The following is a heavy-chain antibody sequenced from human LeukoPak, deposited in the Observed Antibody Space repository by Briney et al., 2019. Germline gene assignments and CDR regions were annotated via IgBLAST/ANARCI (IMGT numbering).Heavy chain of an antibody. CDR3: ARIGSYLNYGGAFDI. CDR2: IIPIFGTA. CDR1: GGTFSSYA. J-gene: IGHJ3*02. V-gene: IGHV1-69*05. Sequence: SVKVSCKASGGTFSSYAISWVRQAPGQGLEWMGGIIPIFGTANYAQKLQGRVTITTDESTSTAYMELSSLRSEDTAVYYCARIGSYLNYGGAFDIWGQGTMVTVSS. D-gene: IGHD1-7*01.